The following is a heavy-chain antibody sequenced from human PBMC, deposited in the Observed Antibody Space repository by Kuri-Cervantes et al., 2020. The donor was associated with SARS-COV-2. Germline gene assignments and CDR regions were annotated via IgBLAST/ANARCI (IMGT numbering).Heavy chain of an antibody. CDR1: GGSISSYY. Sequence: SETLSLTCTVSGGSISSYYWSWIRQPAGKGLEWIGRIYTSGSTNYNPSLKSRVTMSVDTSKNQFSLKLSSVTAADTAMYYCARDLIAAAGQYYYYGMDVWGQGTTVTVSS. V-gene: IGHV4-4*07. D-gene: IGHD6-13*01. CDR2: IYTSGST. CDR3: ARDLIAAAGQYYYYGMDV. J-gene: IGHJ6*02.